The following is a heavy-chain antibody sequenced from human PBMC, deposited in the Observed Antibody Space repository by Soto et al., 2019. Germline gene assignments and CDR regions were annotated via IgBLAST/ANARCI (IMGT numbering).Heavy chain of an antibody. CDR3: AKDQGSSWYEIDY. Sequence: EVQLLESGGGWVQPGGSLRLSGAASGFTFSNYAVTWVRQAPGKGREWVSTISGSGGSTYYADPVKGRFTISRDNSKNTLYLQMNSLRAEDTAVYYCAKDQGSSWYEIDYWGQGTLVSVSS. J-gene: IGHJ4*02. V-gene: IGHV3-23*01. CDR2: ISGSGGST. CDR1: GFTFSNYA. D-gene: IGHD6-13*01.